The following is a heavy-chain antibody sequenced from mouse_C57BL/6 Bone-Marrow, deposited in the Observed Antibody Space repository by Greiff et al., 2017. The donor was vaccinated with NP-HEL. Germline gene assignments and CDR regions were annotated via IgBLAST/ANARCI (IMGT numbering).Heavy chain of an antibody. Sequence: VQLQQSGAELARPGASVKLSCKASGYTFTSYGISWVKQRTGQGLEWIGEIYPRSGNTYYNEKFKGKATLTADKSSSTAYMELRSLTSEDSAVYFCARWNTTVGVYYWGERTSVTVSS. CDR3: ARWNTTVGVYY. D-gene: IGHD1-1*01. CDR1: GYTFTSYG. V-gene: IGHV1-81*01. CDR2: IYPRSGNT. J-gene: IGHJ4*01.